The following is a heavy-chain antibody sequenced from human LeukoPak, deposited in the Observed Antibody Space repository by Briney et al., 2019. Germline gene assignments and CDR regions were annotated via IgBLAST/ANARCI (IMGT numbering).Heavy chain of an antibody. CDR1: GGSFSGYY. CDR2: INDSGST. V-gene: IGHV4-34*01. Sequence: SETLSLTCAVYGGSFSGYYWSWIRQPPGKGLEWIGAINDSGSTNYNPSLKSRVTISEDTSKKQFSLKMISVTAADTAVYYCARGPYGGNDNWFDPLGQGTLVTVSS. J-gene: IGHJ5*02. D-gene: IGHD4-23*01. CDR3: ARGPYGGNDNWFDP.